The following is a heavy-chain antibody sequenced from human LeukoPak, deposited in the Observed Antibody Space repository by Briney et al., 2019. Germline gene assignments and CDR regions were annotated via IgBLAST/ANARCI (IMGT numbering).Heavy chain of an antibody. CDR2: LRGNDET. Sequence: PGGSLRLSCAASGISFRNYAMSWVRQAPARGPEWVSSLRGNDETFYADSVKGRFTLSRDHSRNTVYLQLNNLRVEDTAIYYCARASWVSDPDAVRWGQGTQVTVSS. V-gene: IGHV3-23*01. CDR3: ARASWVSDPDAVR. J-gene: IGHJ4*02. D-gene: IGHD3-10*01. CDR1: GISFRNYA.